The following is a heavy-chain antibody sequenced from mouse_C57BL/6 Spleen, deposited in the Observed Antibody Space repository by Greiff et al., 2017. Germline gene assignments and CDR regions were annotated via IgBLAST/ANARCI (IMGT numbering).Heavy chain of an antibody. J-gene: IGHJ2*01. CDR3: ARRKFYYDYDGCGY. D-gene: IGHD2-4*01. CDR1: GYTFTGYW. V-gene: IGHV1-9*01. CDR2: ILPGSGST. Sequence: QVQLQQSGAELMKPGASVKLSCKATGYTFTGYWIEWVKQRPGHGLEWIGEILPGSGSTNYNEKFKGKATLTADTSSNTAYMQLSSLTAEDSAIYYCARRKFYYDYDGCGYWGQGTTRTVSS.